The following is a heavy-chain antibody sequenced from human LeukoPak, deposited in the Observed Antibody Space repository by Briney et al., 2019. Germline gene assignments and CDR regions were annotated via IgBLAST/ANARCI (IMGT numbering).Heavy chain of an antibody. J-gene: IGHJ4*02. CDR1: GGSISSGSYY. V-gene: IGHV4-61*02. CDR2: IYTSGST. Sequence: SETLSLTCTVSGGSISSGSYYWSWIRQPAGKGLEWIGRIYTSGSTNYNPSLKSRVTISVDTSKNQFSLKLSSVTAADTAVYYCARDSSSWYYFDYWGQGTLVTVSS. CDR3: ARDSSSWYYFDY. D-gene: IGHD6-13*01.